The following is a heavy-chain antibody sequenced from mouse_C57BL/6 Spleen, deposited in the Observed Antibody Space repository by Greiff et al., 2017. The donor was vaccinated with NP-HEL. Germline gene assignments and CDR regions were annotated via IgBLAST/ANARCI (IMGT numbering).Heavy chain of an antibody. J-gene: IGHJ2*01. V-gene: IGHV1-50*01. Sequence: QVQLQQPGAELVKPGASVKLSCKASGYTFTSYWMQWVKQRPGQGLEWIGEIDPSDSYTNYNQKFKGKATLTVDTSSSTAYMQLSSLTSEDSAVYYCASMWTVVADYYFDDWGQGTTLTVSS. CDR3: ASMWTVVADYYFDD. CDR1: GYTFTSYW. D-gene: IGHD1-1*01. CDR2: IDPSDSYT.